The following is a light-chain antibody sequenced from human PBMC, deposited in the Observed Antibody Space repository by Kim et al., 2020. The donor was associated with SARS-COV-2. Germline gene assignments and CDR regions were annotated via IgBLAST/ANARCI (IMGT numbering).Light chain of an antibody. CDR2: DNN. CDR3: ETWDSSLSIVV. J-gene: IGLJ2*01. CDR1: SSDIGNNC. V-gene: IGLV1-51*01. Sequence: GQKVTISCSGSSSDIGNNCVSWYQQFPGAAPKRLIYDNNNRPSGSPDRFSASKSGTSATLGITGLQTGDEADYYCETWDSSLSIVVFGGGTQLTVL.